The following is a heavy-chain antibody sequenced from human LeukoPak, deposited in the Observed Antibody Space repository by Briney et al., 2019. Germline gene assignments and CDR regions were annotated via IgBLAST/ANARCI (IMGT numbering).Heavy chain of an antibody. CDR3: ARDLYDILTGYPDY. D-gene: IGHD3-9*01. CDR2: IWYDGSNK. J-gene: IGHJ4*02. V-gene: IGHV3-33*01. CDR1: GFTFSSYG. Sequence: GGSLRLSCAASGFTFSSYGMHWVRQAPGKGLEWVVVIWYDGSNKYYADSVKGRFTISRDNSKNTLYLQMNSLRAEDTAVYYCARDLYDILTGYPDYWGQGTLVTVSS.